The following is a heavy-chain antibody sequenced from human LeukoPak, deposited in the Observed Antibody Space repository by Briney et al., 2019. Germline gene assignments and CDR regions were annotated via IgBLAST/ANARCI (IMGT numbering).Heavy chain of an antibody. CDR3: AKQSYARSLGE. CDR2: TNSGGTST. Sequence: PGGSLRLSCATSGFPFSDFSMSWVRQAPGKGLEWISTTNSGGTSTYYAESVKGRFTISRDNSKNTLYLQMSSLRVEDTAAYYCAKQSYARSLGEGGPGTLVSVSS. CDR1: GFPFSDFS. V-gene: IGHV3-23*01. J-gene: IGHJ4*02. D-gene: IGHD2-8*01.